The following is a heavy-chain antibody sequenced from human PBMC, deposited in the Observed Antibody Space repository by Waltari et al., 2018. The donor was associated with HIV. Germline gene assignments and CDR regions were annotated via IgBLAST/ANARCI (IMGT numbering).Heavy chain of an antibody. CDR1: GGSFRGYY. J-gene: IGHJ6*01. V-gene: IGHV4-34*01. Sequence: QVHLEQWGTGLLRPSETMSLTCAVYGGSFRGYYWVWIRQSPGGGLEWIGEVNHVGRTNYSPSLKGRVTVSVDTSKNQFSLTMRSVTAADTAVYYCARDSAPGLAVDDDDGEFFYYGLDVWGQGTTVTVSS. CDR2: VNHVGRT. D-gene: IGHD6-19*01. CDR3: ARDSAPGLAVDDDDGEFFYYGLDV.